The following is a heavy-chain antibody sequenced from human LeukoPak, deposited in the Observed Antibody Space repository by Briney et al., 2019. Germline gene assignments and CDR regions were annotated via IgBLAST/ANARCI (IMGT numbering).Heavy chain of an antibody. V-gene: IGHV3-7*01. CDR3: ARVVSPGYYPEGYYYGMDV. CDR2: IKQDGSEK. CDR1: GFTFSSYW. J-gene: IGHJ6*02. D-gene: IGHD3-10*01. Sequence: GGSLRLSCAASGFTFSSYWMSWVRQAPGKGLEWVANIKQDGSEKYYVDPVKGRFTISRDNAKNSLYLQMNSLRAEDTAVYYCARVVSPGYYPEGYYYGMDVWGQGTTVTVSS.